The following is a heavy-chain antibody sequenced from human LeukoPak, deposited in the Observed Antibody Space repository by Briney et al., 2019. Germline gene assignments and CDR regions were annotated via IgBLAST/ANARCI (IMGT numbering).Heavy chain of an antibody. V-gene: IGHV4-30-4*08. CDR1: GGSISSPNYF. Sequence: PSQTLSLTCTVSGGSISSPNYFWSWLRQHPGKGLEWIAYIHYSRGAYYNPSLKSRVTISVDTSKNQFSLKLSSVTAADTAVYYCASHLRFLEWLLFGWFDPWGQGTLVTVSS. CDR2: IHYSRGA. CDR3: ASHLRFLEWLLFGWFDP. J-gene: IGHJ5*02. D-gene: IGHD3-3*01.